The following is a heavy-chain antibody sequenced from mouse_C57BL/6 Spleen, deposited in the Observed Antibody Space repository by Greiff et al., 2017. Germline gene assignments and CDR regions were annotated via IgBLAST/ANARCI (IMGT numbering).Heavy chain of an antibody. CDR3: ARPWDGWYFDV. V-gene: IGHV5-17*01. J-gene: IGHJ1*03. D-gene: IGHD4-1*01. Sequence: VHVKQSGGGLVKPGGSLKLSCAASGFTFSDYGMHWVRQAPEKGLEWVAYISSGSSTIYYADTVKGRFTISRDNAKNTLFLQMTSLRSEDTAMYYCARPWDGWYFDVWGTGTTVTVSS. CDR1: GFTFSDYG. CDR2: ISSGSSTI.